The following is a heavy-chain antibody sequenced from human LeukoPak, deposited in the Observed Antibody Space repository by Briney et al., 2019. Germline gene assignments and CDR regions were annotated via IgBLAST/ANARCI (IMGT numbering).Heavy chain of an antibody. CDR3: ARYSGSYPLGQYYFDY. D-gene: IGHD1-26*01. V-gene: IGHV3-23*01. J-gene: IGHJ4*02. Sequence: GGSLRLSCAASGFTFSSYAMSWVRQAPGKGLEWVSAISGSGGGTYYADSVKGRFTISRDNSKNTLYLQMNSLRAEDTAVYYCARYSGSYPLGQYYFDYWGQGTLVTVSS. CDR1: GFTFSSYA. CDR2: ISGSGGGT.